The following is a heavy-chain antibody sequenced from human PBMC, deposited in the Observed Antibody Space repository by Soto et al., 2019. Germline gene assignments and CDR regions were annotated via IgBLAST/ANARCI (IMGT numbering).Heavy chain of an antibody. D-gene: IGHD3-22*01. CDR3: ARSPYDSSGQLGAFDI. V-gene: IGHV3-33*08. CDR1: GFTFSSYA. CDR2: IWYDGSNK. J-gene: IGHJ3*02. Sequence: HPGGSLRLSCAASGFTFSSYAMHWVRQAPGKGLEWVAVIWYDGSNKYYADSVKGRFTISRDNSKNTLYLQMNSLRAEDTAVYYCARSPYDSSGQLGAFDIWGQGTMVTVSS.